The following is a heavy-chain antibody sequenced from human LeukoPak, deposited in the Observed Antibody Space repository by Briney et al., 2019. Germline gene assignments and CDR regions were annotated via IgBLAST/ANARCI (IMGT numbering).Heavy chain of an antibody. Sequence: SESLSLTCSVSGGSISSYKRWSCVRQPPGKGVEWISNINYSGSTNYNPSLKSRVTISVDTSKNQFSLKLSSVTAADTAVYYCARDSRCSSTSCYSNYYYYMDVSGKRNTGTVSS. J-gene: IGHJ6*03. V-gene: IGHV4-59*13. CDR2: INYSGST. D-gene: IGHD2-2*02. CDR3: ARDSRCSSTSCYSNYYYYMDV. CDR1: GGSISSYK.